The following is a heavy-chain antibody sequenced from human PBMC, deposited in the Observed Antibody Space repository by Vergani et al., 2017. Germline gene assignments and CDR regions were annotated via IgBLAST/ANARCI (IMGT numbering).Heavy chain of an antibody. D-gene: IGHD4-17*01. V-gene: IGHV1-69*01. CDR2: IIPIFGTA. Sequence: QVQLVQSGAEVKKPGSSVKVSCKASGGTSSSYALSWVRKAPGQGLEWRGGIIPIFGTANYAQKFQGRVTITADASTSTAYMELSSLRSEDTAVYYCARDPVVRPFSNDAFDIWGQGTMVTVAS. J-gene: IGHJ3*02. CDR3: ARDPVVRPFSNDAFDI. CDR1: GGTSSSYA.